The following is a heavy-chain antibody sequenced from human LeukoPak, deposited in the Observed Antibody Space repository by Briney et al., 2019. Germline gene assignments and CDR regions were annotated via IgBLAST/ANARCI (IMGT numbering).Heavy chain of an antibody. CDR2: IRHKTYGGTT. J-gene: IGHJ4*02. CDR1: GFTFGDFA. Sequence: PGRSLRLSCSASGFTFGDFAMSWVRQAPGKGLEWVAFIRHKTYGGTTDYAASVRGRFTISRDDSKSIAYLQMSSLKVEDTAVYYCTRATIVGAAGVFDSWGQGTLVAVSS. CDR3: TRATIVGAAGVFDS. D-gene: IGHD1-26*01. V-gene: IGHV3-49*04.